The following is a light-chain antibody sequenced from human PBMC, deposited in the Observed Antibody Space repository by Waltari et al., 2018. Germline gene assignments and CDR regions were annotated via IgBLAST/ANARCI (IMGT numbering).Light chain of an antibody. V-gene: IGKV3-20*01. CDR1: QCVSNNY. Sequence: EIVLTQSPGTLSLSPGERATLSCRASQCVSNNYLAWYQQKPGQAPRLLMYVASTRATGIPDRFSGSGSGTDFTLTISRLEPEDFAVYYCQQYVTSLYTFGQGTKLEIK. CDR3: QQYVTSLYT. J-gene: IGKJ2*01. CDR2: VAS.